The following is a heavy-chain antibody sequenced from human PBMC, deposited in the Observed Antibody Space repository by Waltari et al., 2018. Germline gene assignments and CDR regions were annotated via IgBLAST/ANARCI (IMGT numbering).Heavy chain of an antibody. CDR2: IYPSDSTT. V-gene: IGHV5-51*01. D-gene: IGHD3-10*01. CDR1: GFIFPTFW. J-gene: IGHJ4*02. Sequence: EVQLVQSGAEVKRPGESLKFSCKTPGFIFPTFWMGWVRQMPGKGREWMGFIYPSDSTTRYSPSFQGQVTISADKSVTTAYLQWSSLKASDTAMYYCTRIPSVGELFLYFDFWGQGTLLTVSS. CDR3: TRIPSVGELFLYFDF.